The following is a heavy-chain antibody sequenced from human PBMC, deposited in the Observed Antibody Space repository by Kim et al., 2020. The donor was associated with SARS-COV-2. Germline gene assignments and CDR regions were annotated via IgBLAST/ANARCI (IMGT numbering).Heavy chain of an antibody. CDR1: GGTFSGYY. D-gene: IGHD1-26*01. CDR2: INHSGST. V-gene: IGHV4-34*01. J-gene: IGHJ4*02. Sequence: SETLSLTCAVYGGTFSGYYWSWIRQPPGKGLEWIGEINHSGSTNYNPSLKSRVTISVDTSKNQFSLKVPSVTAADTAMYYCARVPSDGSYRNFDYWSQGTLVTVSS. CDR3: ARVPSDGSYRNFDY.